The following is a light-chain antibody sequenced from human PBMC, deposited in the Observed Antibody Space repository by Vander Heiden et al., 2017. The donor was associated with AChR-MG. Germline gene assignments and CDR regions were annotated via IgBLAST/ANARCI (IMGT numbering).Light chain of an antibody. J-gene: IGLJ2*01. CDR1: NLGEKY. CDR2: QDT. CDR3: QTWDSSTVI. V-gene: IGLV3-1*01. Sequence: SYELTPPPSVPVSPGQTANITCSGDNLGEKYSCWYQQKTGQPPVLVIYQDTKRPTGIPERFSGSSSGNTATLTISGTQAMDEADYYCQTWDSSTVIFGGGTKVTVL.